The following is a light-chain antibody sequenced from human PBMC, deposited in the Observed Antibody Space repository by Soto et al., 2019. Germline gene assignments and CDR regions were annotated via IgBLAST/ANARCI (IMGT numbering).Light chain of an antibody. Sequence: DVQMTQSPSSLSAFVGDRVTITCRASXXIAPYLAWFQQKPGKVPKLLIYATSTLQSGVPSRFSGSGSGTDFTLTVTSLQPEDVGTYYCQKYNSAPLTFGGGTKVEIK. CDR2: ATS. J-gene: IGKJ4*01. CDR1: XXIAPY. V-gene: IGKV1-27*01. CDR3: QKYNSAPLT.